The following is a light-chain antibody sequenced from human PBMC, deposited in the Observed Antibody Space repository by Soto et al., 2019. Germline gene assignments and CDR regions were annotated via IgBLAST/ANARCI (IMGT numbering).Light chain of an antibody. CDR1: QNIRSNY. V-gene: IGKV3-20*01. CDR2: GAS. J-gene: IGKJ1*01. Sequence: ETVLTQSTGTLSLSPGERATLSCRASQNIRSNYLAWYRQTPGQAPRLLIYGASNRATGIADRFSGSGSGTGFTLVISRLEPEDLALYYCQQYCSSPWTFGQGTKVEIK. CDR3: QQYCSSPWT.